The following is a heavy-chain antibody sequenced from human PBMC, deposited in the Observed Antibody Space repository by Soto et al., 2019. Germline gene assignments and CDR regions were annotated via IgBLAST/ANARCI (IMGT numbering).Heavy chain of an antibody. V-gene: IGHV3-30-3*01. CDR1: RFTFTTYA. J-gene: IGHJ5*02. Sequence: GGSLRLSCAASRFTFTTYAMNWVRQAPGKGLEWVALMSSDGTNEHYADSVKGRFTVSRDNAKNSLFLQMNSLRAEDTAVYYCARAVNWNEFDPWGQGTPVTVSS. D-gene: IGHD1-1*01. CDR3: ARAVNWNEFDP. CDR2: MSSDGTNE.